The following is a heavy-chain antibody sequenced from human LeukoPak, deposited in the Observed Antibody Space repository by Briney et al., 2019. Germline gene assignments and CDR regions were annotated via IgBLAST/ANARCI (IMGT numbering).Heavy chain of an antibody. CDR2: IYHSGST. V-gene: IGHV4-30-2*01. J-gene: IGHJ4*02. Sequence: SETLSLTCAVSGVSISSGGYSWSWIRQPPGKGLEWIGYIYHSGSTYYNPSLKSRVTISVDRSKNQFSLKLSSVTAADTAVYYCARVPGGGYFDYWGQGTLVTVSS. CDR3: ARVPGGGYFDY. CDR1: GVSISSGGYS. D-gene: IGHD1-14*01.